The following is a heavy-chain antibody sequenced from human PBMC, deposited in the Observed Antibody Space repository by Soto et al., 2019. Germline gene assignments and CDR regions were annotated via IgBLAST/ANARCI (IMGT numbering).Heavy chain of an antibody. CDR2: FDPEDGET. D-gene: IGHD6-19*01. J-gene: IGHJ4*02. V-gene: IGHV1-24*01. Sequence: ASGKVSCKVSGYTLTELSMHWVRQAPGKGLEWMGGFDPEDGETIYAQKFQGRVTMTEDTSTDTAYMELSSLRSEDTAVYYCATDLKSVAGTGFDYWGQGTLVTVSS. CDR1: GYTLTELS. CDR3: ATDLKSVAGTGFDY.